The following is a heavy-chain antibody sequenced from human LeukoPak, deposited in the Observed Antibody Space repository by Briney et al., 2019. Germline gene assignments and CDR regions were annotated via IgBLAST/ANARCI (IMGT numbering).Heavy chain of an antibody. Sequence: PGGSLRLSCAASGFTFSSYWMHWIRQAPGKGLVWVSRINTDGISTTYADSVKGRFTISRDNAKNTLYLQINSLRAEDTAVYYCARDLLVGAPGVDYWGQGTLVTVSS. CDR1: GFTFSSYW. CDR3: ARDLLVGAPGVDY. CDR2: INTDGIST. V-gene: IGHV3-74*01. J-gene: IGHJ4*02. D-gene: IGHD1-26*01.